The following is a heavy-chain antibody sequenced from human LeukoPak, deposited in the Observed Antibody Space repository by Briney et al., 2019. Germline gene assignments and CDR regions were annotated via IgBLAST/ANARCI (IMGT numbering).Heavy chain of an antibody. V-gene: IGHV3-33*01. J-gene: IGHJ4*02. CDR3: AREAPYCGGDCYYDY. CDR2: IWYDGSNK. D-gene: IGHD2-21*02. CDR1: GFTFSSYG. Sequence: GGSLRLSCAASGFTFSSYGMHWVRQAPGKGLEWVAVIWYDGSNKYYADSVKGRFTISRDNSKNTLYLQMNSLRAEDTAVYYCAREAPYCGGDCYYDYWGQGTLVTVSS.